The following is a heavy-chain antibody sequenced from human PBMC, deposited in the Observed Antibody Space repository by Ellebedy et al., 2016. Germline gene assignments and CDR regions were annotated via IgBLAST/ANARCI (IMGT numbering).Heavy chain of an antibody. CDR2: MSQDGSEK. V-gene: IGHV3-7*01. J-gene: IGHJ4*02. D-gene: IGHD1-7*01. CDR1: GFTFSNYW. CDR3: ATGTGNFWSSDY. Sequence: GGSLRLXCRGSGFTFSNYWMAWVRQAPGKGLEWVAHMSQDGSEKIYMDPVKGRFTISRDNAKNSLFLQMNSLRVEDTAVYYCATGTGNFWSSDYWGRGTLVTVSS.